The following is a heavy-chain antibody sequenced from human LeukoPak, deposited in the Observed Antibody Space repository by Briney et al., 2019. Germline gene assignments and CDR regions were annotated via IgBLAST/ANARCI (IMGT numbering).Heavy chain of an antibody. CDR3: TRSGIYSGYDPYYFDY. CDR2: IRSKTYGGTT. Sequence: GKSLRLSCAASGFIFSSYGIHWVRQAPGKGLEWVGFIRSKTYGGTTEYAASVKGRFTISREDSKSIAYLQMNSLKTEDTAVYYCTRSGIYSGYDPYYFDYWGQGTLVTVSS. CDR1: GFIFSSYG. J-gene: IGHJ4*02. D-gene: IGHD5-12*01. V-gene: IGHV3-49*04.